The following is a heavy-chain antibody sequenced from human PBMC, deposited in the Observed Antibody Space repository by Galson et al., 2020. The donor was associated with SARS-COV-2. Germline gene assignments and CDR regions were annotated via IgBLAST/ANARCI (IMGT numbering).Heavy chain of an antibody. D-gene: IGHD6-19*01. J-gene: IGHJ4*02. CDR1: GGSISSYY. CDR3: ARDMARSSGWYKGFDY. CDR2: IYTSGST. V-gene: IGHV4-4*07. Sequence: SETLSLTCTVSGGSISSYYWSWIRQPAGKGLEWIGRIYTSGSTNYNPSLKSRVTMSVDTSKNQFSLKLSSVTAADTAVYYCARDMARSSGWYKGFDYWGQGTLVTVSS.